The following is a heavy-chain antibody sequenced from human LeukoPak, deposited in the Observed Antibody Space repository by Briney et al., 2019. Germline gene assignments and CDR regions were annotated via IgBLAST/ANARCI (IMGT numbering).Heavy chain of an antibody. V-gene: IGHV4-4*07. Sequence: PSETLSLTCTVSGGSISSHYWSWIRQPAGKGLEWIGRIYTSGSTNYNPSLKSRVTMSVDTSKNQFSLKLSSVTAADTAVYYCARDYAWENTYYYDSSGYFAFDIWGQGTMVTVSS. D-gene: IGHD3-22*01. CDR2: IYTSGST. CDR1: GGSISSHY. CDR3: ARDYAWENTYYYDSSGYFAFDI. J-gene: IGHJ3*02.